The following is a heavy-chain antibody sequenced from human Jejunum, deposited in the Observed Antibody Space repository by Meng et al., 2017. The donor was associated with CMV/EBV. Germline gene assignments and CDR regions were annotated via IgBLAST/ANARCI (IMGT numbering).Heavy chain of an antibody. V-gene: IGHV3-23*01. CDR2: ISVSGGTT. CDR1: FSSYA. J-gene: IGHJ4*02. Sequence: FSSYAMSWVRQAPGKGLEWVSHISVSGGTTYYADSVKGRFSMSRDNSKKTVYLQMNSLRAEDTALYYCAKGIYYYDSSGYRLFDYWGQGTLVTVSS. D-gene: IGHD3-22*01. CDR3: AKGIYYYDSSGYRLFDY.